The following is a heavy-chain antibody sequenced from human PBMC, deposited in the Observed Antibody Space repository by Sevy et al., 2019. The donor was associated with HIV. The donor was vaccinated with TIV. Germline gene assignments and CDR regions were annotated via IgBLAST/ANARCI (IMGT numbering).Heavy chain of an antibody. CDR3: SRDAGYSTAWYPGY. CDR1: GFTFSTHG. J-gene: IGHJ4*02. D-gene: IGHD6-19*01. V-gene: IGHV3-30*03. CDR2: ISYHGSDK. Sequence: GESLKISCAASGFTFSTHGMHWLRQAPGKGLEWVAVISYHGSDKYYADSVKGRFTISRDNSKNTLYLQMNGLRAEDTALYYCSRDAGYSTAWYPGYWGQGTLVTVSS.